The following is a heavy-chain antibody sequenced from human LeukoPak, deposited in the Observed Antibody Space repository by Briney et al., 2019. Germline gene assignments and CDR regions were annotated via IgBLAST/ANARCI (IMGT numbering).Heavy chain of an antibody. Sequence: PGGSLRLSCAASGFTFSSYGMSWVRQAPGKGLEWVSAISGSGGSTYYADSVKGRFTISRDNSKNTLYLQMNSLRAEDAAVYYCAKGADYYGSGSYSDYWGQGTLVTVSS. CDR1: GFTFSSYG. CDR3: AKGADYYGSGSYSDY. CDR2: ISGSGGST. V-gene: IGHV3-23*01. J-gene: IGHJ4*02. D-gene: IGHD3-10*01.